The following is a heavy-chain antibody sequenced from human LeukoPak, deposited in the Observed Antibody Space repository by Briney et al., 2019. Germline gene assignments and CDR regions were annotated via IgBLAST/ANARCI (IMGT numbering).Heavy chain of an antibody. J-gene: IGHJ4*02. CDR3: AKDSRVDFGYFDWLSYYFDY. D-gene: IGHD3-9*01. Sequence: GGSLRLSCAASGFTFSSYGMHWVRQAPGKGLEWVAFIRYDGSNKYYADSVKGRFTISRDNSKNTLYLQMNSLRAEDTAVYYCAKDSRVDFGYFDWLSYYFDYWGQGTLVTVSS. CDR1: GFTFSSYG. V-gene: IGHV3-30*02. CDR2: IRYDGSNK.